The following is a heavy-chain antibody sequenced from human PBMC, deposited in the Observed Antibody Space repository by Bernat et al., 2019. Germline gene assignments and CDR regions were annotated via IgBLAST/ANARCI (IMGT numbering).Heavy chain of an antibody. CDR1: GFSFSSYG. Sequence: QVQLVESGGGVVQPGRSLRLSCAASGFSFSSYGLHWVRQAPGEGLEWVAVISYDGSHIYYADSVKGRFTISRDNSKNTLYLQMNSLRAGDTALYYCAKVLTGLRWSTPFDCWGQGTLVTVSS. V-gene: IGHV3-30*18. J-gene: IGHJ4*02. CDR2: ISYDGSHI. D-gene: IGHD4-23*01. CDR3: AKVLTGLRWSTPFDC.